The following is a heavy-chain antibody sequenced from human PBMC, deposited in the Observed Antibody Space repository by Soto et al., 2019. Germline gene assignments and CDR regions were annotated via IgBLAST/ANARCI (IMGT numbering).Heavy chain of an antibody. V-gene: IGHV4-59*01. CDR1: GDSISSYY. J-gene: IGHJ5*02. CDR3: ALRSMAVVPES. D-gene: IGHD3-22*01. Sequence: QVQLQESGPGLVKPSETLSLTCAVSGDSISSYYCMWIRQPPGKGLESIGYLYYGRSANYNPSLTRRVTCSVNTPPNQRSPTLSPMTAADTAVYSCALRSMAVVPESWGQGTLVTVSS. CDR2: LYYGRSA.